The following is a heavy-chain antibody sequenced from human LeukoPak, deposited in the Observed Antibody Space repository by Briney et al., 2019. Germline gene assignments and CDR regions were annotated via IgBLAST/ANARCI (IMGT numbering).Heavy chain of an antibody. CDR3: ARTGSSWYHYFDY. V-gene: IGHV3-30*04. Sequence: PGGSLRLSCAASGFTFSSYAMHWVRQAPGKGLEWVAVISYDGSNKYYADSVKGRFTISRDNSKNTLYLQMNSLRAEDTAVYYCARTGSSWYHYFDYWGQGTLVTVSS. D-gene: IGHD6-13*01. J-gene: IGHJ4*02. CDR2: ISYDGSNK. CDR1: GFTFSSYA.